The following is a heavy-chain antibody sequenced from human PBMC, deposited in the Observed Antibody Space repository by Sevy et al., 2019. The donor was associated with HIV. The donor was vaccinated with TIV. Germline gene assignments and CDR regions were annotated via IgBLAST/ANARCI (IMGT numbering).Heavy chain of an antibody. CDR3: ARGRIFGVVIYYFDY. D-gene: IGHD3-3*02. V-gene: IGHV3-7*01. Sequence: GGSLRLSCAASGFTFSSYWMSWVRQAPGKGLEWVANIKQDGSEKYYVDSVKGRFTICRDNAKNSLYLQMNSLRAEDTAVYYCARGRIFGVVIYYFDYWGQGTLVTVSS. CDR1: GFTFSSYW. CDR2: IKQDGSEK. J-gene: IGHJ4*02.